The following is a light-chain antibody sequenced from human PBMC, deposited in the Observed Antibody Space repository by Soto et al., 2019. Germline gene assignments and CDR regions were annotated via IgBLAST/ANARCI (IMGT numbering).Light chain of an antibody. CDR1: QSISSW. CDR2: QAS. V-gene: IGKV1-5*03. CDR3: QQYNSYSWT. J-gene: IGKJ1*01. Sequence: DIQMTQSPSTLSASVGDRVTITCRASQSISSWLAWYQQKPGKAPKLMIDQASSLESVVPSRFIGSGSGTEFTLTISSLQPDDFATYYCQQYNSYSWTFGQGTKVEIK.